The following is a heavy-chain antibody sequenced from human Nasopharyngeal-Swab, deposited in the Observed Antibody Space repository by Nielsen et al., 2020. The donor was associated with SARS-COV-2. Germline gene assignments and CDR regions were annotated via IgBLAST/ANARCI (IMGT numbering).Heavy chain of an antibody. CDR3: ARDRCSGGSCSFYYYYGTDV. D-gene: IGHD2-15*01. CDR1: GGSISSYY. V-gene: IGHV4-59*13. J-gene: IGHJ6*02. Sequence: SETLSLTCTVSGGSISSYYWSWFRQPPGKGLEWIGYIYYSGITSYNPSLKSRVTISVDTSKSQFSLKLSSVTAADTAVYYCARDRCSGGSCSFYYYYGTDVWGQGTTVTVSS. CDR2: IYYSGIT.